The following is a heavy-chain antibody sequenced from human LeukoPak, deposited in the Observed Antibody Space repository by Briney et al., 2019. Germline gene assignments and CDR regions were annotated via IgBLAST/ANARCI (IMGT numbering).Heavy chain of an antibody. CDR2: INPNSGGT. D-gene: IGHD6-19*01. CDR1: GYTFTSYY. J-gene: IGHJ5*02. CDR3: AREREQWLVSGFDP. Sequence: ASVKVSCKASGYTFTSYYIHWVRQAPGQGLEWMGIINPNSGGTNYAQKFQGRVTMTRDTSISTAYMELSRLRSDDTAVYYCAREREQWLVSGFDPWGQGTLVTVSS. V-gene: IGHV1-2*02.